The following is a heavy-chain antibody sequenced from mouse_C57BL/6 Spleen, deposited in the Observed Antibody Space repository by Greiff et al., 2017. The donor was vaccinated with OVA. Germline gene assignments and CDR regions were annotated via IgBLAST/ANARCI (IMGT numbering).Heavy chain of an antibody. D-gene: IGHD3-2*02. V-gene: IGHV1-22*01. CDR2: INPNNGGT. Sequence: VQLKESGPELVKPGASVKMSCKASGYTFTDYNMHWVKQSHGKSLEWIGYINPNNGGTSYNQKFKGKATLTVNKSSSTAYMELRSLTSEDSAVYYCARSGQLRLFDYWGQGTTLTVSS. CDR1: GYTFTDYN. CDR3: ARSGQLRLFDY. J-gene: IGHJ2*01.